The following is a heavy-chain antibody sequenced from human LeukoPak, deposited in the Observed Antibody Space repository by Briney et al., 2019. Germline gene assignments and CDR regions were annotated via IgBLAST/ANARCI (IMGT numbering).Heavy chain of an antibody. CDR3: AKPPEDGGNLNWYFDL. Sequence: SGGSLRLSCAASGFTFSSYWMSWVRQAPGKGLEWVSAISGSGGSTYYADSVKGRFTISRDNSKNTLYLQMNSLRAEDTAVYYCAKPPEDGGNLNWYFDLWGRGTLVTVSS. V-gene: IGHV3-23*01. D-gene: IGHD4-23*01. CDR1: GFTFSSYW. J-gene: IGHJ2*01. CDR2: ISGSGGST.